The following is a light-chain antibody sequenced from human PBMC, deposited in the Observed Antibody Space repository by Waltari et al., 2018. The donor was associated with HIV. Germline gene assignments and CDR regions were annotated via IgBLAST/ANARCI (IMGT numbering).Light chain of an antibody. J-gene: IGLJ1*01. CDR3: QSYDSALTGYV. V-gene: IGLV1-40*01. CDR2: ANN. Sequence: QSVLTQPPSVSGAPGHSVTISCTGSSSNIGTNDGVQWYQQFPGTTPKVLIYANNIRPSGVPDRFSGSNSGTSASLAITGLQADDEADYYCQSYDSALTGYVFGTGTKVTVL. CDR1: SSNIGTNDG.